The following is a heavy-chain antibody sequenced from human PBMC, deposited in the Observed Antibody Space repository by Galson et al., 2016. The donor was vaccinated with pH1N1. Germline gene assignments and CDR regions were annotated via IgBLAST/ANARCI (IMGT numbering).Heavy chain of an antibody. D-gene: IGHD3-22*01. V-gene: IGHV1-2*06. CDR1: EYTFIGYY. CDR3: ARVNTYDSSGYYPFDY. Sequence: SVKVSGKASEYTFIGYYIHWMRQAPGHGLAWMGRINPNNGDTHYAQNFQGRVTMTRDTSISTAYMELNSLRSDDTAVYYCARVNTYDSSGYYPFDYWGQGTQVTVSS. J-gene: IGHJ4*02. CDR2: INPNNGDT.